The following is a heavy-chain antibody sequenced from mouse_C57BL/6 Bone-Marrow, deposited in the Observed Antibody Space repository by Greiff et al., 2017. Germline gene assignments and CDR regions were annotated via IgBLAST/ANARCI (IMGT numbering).Heavy chain of an antibody. CDR2: FHPYNDDT. Sequence: QVQLQQSGAELVKPGASVKMSCKASGYTFTTYPIEWMKQNHGKSLEWIGNFHPYNDDTKYNEKFKGKATLTVEKSSSTVYLGLSRLTSDDSSFYYCARGGNYGGYYFDYWGQGTTLTVSS. CDR3: ARGGNYGGYYFDY. CDR1: GYTFTTYP. J-gene: IGHJ2*01. D-gene: IGHD2-1*01. V-gene: IGHV1-47*01.